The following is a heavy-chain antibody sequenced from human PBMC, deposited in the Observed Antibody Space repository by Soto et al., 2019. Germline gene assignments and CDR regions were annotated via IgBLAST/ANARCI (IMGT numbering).Heavy chain of an antibody. D-gene: IGHD1-1*01. CDR1: GGTLNSYS. CDR3: AREGPGKTFDY. Sequence: QVQLVQSGTEVRKPGSSVKVSCETSGGTLNSYSISWVRQAPGQGLEWLGRIIPLVAITNYAQKFQGSATISADKSTSTAYMELSSLASENTAVYYCAREGPGKTFDYWGQGTLVTVSS. CDR2: IIPLVAIT. V-gene: IGHV1-69*08. J-gene: IGHJ4*02.